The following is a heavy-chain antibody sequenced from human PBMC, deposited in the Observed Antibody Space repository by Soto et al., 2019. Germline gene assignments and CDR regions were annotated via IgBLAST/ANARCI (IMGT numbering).Heavy chain of an antibody. CDR2: IYYSGST. CDR1: GGSISSYY. J-gene: IGHJ6*02. V-gene: IGHV4-59*01. CDR3: ARDNPVTEDYYYYGMDV. Sequence: QVQLQESGPGLVKPSETLSLTCTVSGGSISSYYWSWIRQPPGKGLEWIGYIYYSGSTNYNPSLKSRVTISVDTSKNQFSLKLSSVTAADTAVYYCARDNPVTEDYYYYGMDVWDQGTTVTVSS.